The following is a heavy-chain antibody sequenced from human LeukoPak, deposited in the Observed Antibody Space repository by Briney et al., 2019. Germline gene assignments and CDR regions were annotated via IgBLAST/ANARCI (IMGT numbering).Heavy chain of an antibody. D-gene: IGHD3-22*01. J-gene: IGHJ3*02. Sequence: SETLSLTCAVSGGSISSSSYYWGWIRQRPGKGLEWIGSIYYSGNTYYNPSLKSRVTISVDTSKNQFSLKLSSVTAADTAVYYCARGRNYYDSSDYYEGDGFDICGQGTVVTVSS. CDR2: IYYSGNT. CDR1: GGSISSSSYY. V-gene: IGHV4-39*07. CDR3: ARGRNYYDSSDYYEGDGFDI.